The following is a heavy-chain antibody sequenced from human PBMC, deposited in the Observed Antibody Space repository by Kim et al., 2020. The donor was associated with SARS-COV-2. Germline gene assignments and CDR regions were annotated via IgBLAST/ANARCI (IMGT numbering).Heavy chain of an antibody. CDR3: ARGPTYDAQTQSYDDGMDV. CDR2: ISTYNGDP. J-gene: IGHJ6*02. V-gene: IGHV1-18*01. Sequence: ASVKVSCKASGYSFTAYGITWVRQAPGQGLEWMGWISTYNGDPKYAQKLQGRVTMTTDTSTSTAYMELRSLRSDDTAIYYCARGPTYDAQTQSYDDGMDVWGQGTTVTVSS. D-gene: IGHD3-3*01. CDR1: GYSFTAYG.